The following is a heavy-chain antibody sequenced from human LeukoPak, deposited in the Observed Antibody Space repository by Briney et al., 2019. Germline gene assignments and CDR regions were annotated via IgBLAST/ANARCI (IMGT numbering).Heavy chain of an antibody. CDR3: ARAGHYYDILTGYYGLDY. D-gene: IGHD3-9*01. J-gene: IGHJ4*02. Sequence: SETLSLTCTVSGGSVSSGSYYWSWIRQPPGKGQEWIGYIYYSGSTNYNPSLKSRVTISVDTSKNQFSLKLSSVTAADTAVYYCARAGHYYDILTGYYGLDYWGQGTLVTVSS. V-gene: IGHV4-61*01. CDR2: IYYSGST. CDR1: GGSVSSGSYY.